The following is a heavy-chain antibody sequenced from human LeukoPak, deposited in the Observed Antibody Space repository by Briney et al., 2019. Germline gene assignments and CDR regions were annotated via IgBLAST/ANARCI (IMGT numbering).Heavy chain of an antibody. Sequence: EASVKVSCKVSGYTLTELSMHWVRQAPGQRLEWMGWINAGNGNTKYSQKFQGRVTITRDTSASTAYMELSSLRSEDTAVYYCARAAVWFGELGWFDPWGQGTLVTVSS. V-gene: IGHV1-3*01. D-gene: IGHD3-10*01. CDR3: ARAAVWFGELGWFDP. CDR1: GYTLTELS. CDR2: INAGNGNT. J-gene: IGHJ5*02.